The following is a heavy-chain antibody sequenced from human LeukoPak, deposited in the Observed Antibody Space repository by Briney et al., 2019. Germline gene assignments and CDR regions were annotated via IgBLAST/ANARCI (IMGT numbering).Heavy chain of an antibody. CDR3: ARLSTHDYIWGSYRYPNRDY. J-gene: IGHJ4*02. CDR1: GGSISSYY. D-gene: IGHD3-16*02. V-gene: IGHV4-59*12. CDR2: IYYSGST. Sequence: PSETLSLTCTVSGGSISSYYWSWIRQPPGKGLEWIGYIYYSGSTNYNPSLKSRVTISVDTSKNQFSLKLGSVTAADTAVYYCARLSTHDYIWGSYRYPNRDYWGQGTLVTVSS.